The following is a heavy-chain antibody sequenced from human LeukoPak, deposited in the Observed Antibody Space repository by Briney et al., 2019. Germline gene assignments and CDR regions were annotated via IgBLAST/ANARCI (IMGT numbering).Heavy chain of an antibody. V-gene: IGHV4-59*01. CDR1: GGSISSYY. CDR2: FYNNENT. D-gene: IGHD6-19*01. J-gene: IGHJ4*02. Sequence: KPSETLSLTCTVSGGSISSYYWTWIRQAPGKGLEYIGCFYNNENTNYNPSLKSRVNMSVDTSKNQFSLRLSSVTAADTAVYYCACTRQWLALKYWGQGTLVTVSS. CDR3: ACTRQWLALKY.